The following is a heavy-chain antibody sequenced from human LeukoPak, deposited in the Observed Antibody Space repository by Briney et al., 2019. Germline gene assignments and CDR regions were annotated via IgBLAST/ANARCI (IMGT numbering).Heavy chain of an antibody. CDR2: ISGSGGST. J-gene: IGHJ4*02. CDR1: GFTFSSYG. D-gene: IGHD3-10*01. CDR3: AKGLDYGSGSYYGY. V-gene: IGHV3-23*01. Sequence: PGGSLRLSCAASGFTFSSYGMHWVRQAPGKGLEGVSAISGSGGSTYYADSVKGRFTISRDNSKNTLYLQMNSLRAEDTAVYYCAKGLDYGSGSYYGYWGQGTLVTVSS.